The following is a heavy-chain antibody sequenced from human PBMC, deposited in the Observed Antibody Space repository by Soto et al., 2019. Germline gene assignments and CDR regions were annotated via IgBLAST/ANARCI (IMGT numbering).Heavy chain of an antibody. V-gene: IGHV1-69*14. Sequence: QVQLVQSGAEVKKPGSSVKVSCKASGGTFSSYAISWVRQAPGQGLEWMGGIIPIFGTANYAQKFQGRVTIXGDKSXXTAYMELSSLRSEDTAVYYCARDPRRDGYNWYFDLWGRGTLVTVSS. D-gene: IGHD5-12*01. J-gene: IGHJ2*01. CDR3: ARDPRRDGYNWYFDL. CDR1: GGTFSSYA. CDR2: IIPIFGTA.